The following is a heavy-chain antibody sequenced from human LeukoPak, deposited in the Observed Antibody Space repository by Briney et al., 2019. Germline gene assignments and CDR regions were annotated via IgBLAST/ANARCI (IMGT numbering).Heavy chain of an antibody. D-gene: IGHD3-16*01. CDR1: GGSISSYY. CDR3: ARGGLDPVMILVGKETNNWFDP. Sequence: SETLSLTCTVSGGSISSYYWSWIRQPAGEGLEWIGRIYSSGNTNYNPSLKSRVTMSVDTSESQFSLRLTSVTAADTAVYYCARGGLDPVMILVGKETNNWFDPWGQGTLVTVSS. J-gene: IGHJ5*02. V-gene: IGHV4-4*07. CDR2: IYSSGNT.